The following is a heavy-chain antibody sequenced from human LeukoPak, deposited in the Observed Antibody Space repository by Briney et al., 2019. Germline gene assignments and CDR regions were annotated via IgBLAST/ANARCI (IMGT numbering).Heavy chain of an antibody. CDR2: IYSSGST. CDR1: GVSISSSNYY. D-gene: IGHD3-22*01. J-gene: IGHJ4*02. Sequence: SETLSLTCIVSGVSISSSNYYWGWVRQPPGKGLEWIGNIYSSGSTYYNSSLKGRVTISIDTSNNQVSLKMSSMTAADTAVYYCASHEIGFDYWGQGTLVTVSS. V-gene: IGHV4-39*01. CDR3: ASHEIGFDY.